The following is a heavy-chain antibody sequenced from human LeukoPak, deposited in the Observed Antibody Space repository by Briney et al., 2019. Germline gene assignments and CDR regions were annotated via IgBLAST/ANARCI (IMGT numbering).Heavy chain of an antibody. CDR1: GYTFTSYG. CDR3: ARGHPYDFWSGYYY. CDR2: ISAYNGNT. Sequence: ASVKASCKASGYTFTSYGISWVRQAPGQGLEWMGWISAYNGNTNYAQKLQGRVTMTTDTSTSTAYMELRSLRSDDTAVYYCARGHPYDFWSGYYYWGQGTLVTVSS. V-gene: IGHV1-18*01. J-gene: IGHJ4*02. D-gene: IGHD3-3*01.